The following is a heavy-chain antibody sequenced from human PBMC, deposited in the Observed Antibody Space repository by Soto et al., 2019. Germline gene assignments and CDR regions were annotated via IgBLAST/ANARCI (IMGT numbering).Heavy chain of an antibody. Sequence: QLQLQESGPGLVKPSETLSLTCTVSGGPISSSSYYWGWIRQPPGKGLEWIGSIYYSGRTYYNPSLKSRVTISVDTSKNQFSLKLSSVTAADTAVYYCARPTGTYYLGMDVWGQGTTVTVSS. CDR2: IYYSGRT. V-gene: IGHV4-39*01. CDR1: GGPISSSSYY. CDR3: ARPTGTYYLGMDV. D-gene: IGHD1-1*01. J-gene: IGHJ6*02.